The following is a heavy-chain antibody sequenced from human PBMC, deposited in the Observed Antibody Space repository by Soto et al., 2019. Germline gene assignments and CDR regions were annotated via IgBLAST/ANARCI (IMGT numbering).Heavy chain of an antibody. Sequence: GGSLRLSCAASGFTFSNAWMSWVRQAPGKGLEWVGRIKSKTDGGTTDYAAPVKGRFTISRDDSKNTLYLQMNSLKTEDTAVYYCTTDRRTIFGVVINDYWGQGTLVTSPQ. V-gene: IGHV3-15*01. CDR1: GFTFSNAW. CDR3: TTDRRTIFGVVINDY. J-gene: IGHJ4*02. CDR2: IKSKTDGGTT. D-gene: IGHD3-3*01.